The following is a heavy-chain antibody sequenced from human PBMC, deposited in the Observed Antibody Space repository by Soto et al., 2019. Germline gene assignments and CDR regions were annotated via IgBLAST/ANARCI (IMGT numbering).Heavy chain of an antibody. CDR2: IGDSGRVI. Sequence: EVQLVESGGGLVQPGGSLRLSCAASGFTFSNYEMAWVRQAPGKGLQWVSYIGDSGRVIHYADSVKGRFTISRDNAKESLYLQMNSLRAEDTAVYYCAGGIMYSESYQEWGQGTLVTVSS. D-gene: IGHD1-26*01. CDR3: AGGIMYSESYQE. J-gene: IGHJ4*02. V-gene: IGHV3-48*03. CDR1: GFTFSNYE.